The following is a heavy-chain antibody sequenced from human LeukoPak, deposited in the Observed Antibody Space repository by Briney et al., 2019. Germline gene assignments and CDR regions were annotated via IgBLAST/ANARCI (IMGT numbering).Heavy chain of an antibody. J-gene: IGHJ4*02. D-gene: IGHD1-26*01. CDR1: GFTFSSYG. CDR3: AKHSGSYQTAFDY. V-gene: IGHV3-30*18. CDR2: ISYDGSNK. Sequence: QPGRSLRLSCAASGFTFSSYGMHWVRQAPGKGLEWVAVISYDGSNKYYADSVKGRFTISRDNSKNTLHLQMNSLRAEDTAVYYCAKHSGSYQTAFDYWGQGTLVTVSS.